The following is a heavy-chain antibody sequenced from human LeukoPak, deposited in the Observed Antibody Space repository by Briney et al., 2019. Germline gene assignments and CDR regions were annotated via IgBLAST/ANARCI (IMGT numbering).Heavy chain of an antibody. CDR3: ARNQDGYNYAPFDY. J-gene: IGHJ4*02. D-gene: IGHD5-24*01. CDR1: GGSISSYY. CDR2: IYYSGST. V-gene: IGHV4-59*01. Sequence: SETLSLTCTVSGGSISSYYRSWIRQPPGKGLEWIGYIYYSGSTNYNPSLKSRVTISVDTSKNQFSLELSSVTAADTAVYYCARNQDGYNYAPFDYWGQGTLVTVSS.